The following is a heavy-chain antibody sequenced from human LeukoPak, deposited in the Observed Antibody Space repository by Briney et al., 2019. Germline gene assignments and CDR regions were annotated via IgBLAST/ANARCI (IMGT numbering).Heavy chain of an antibody. Sequence: GRSLRLSCAASGFTFSSYGMHWVRQAPGKELEWVAVIWYDGSNKYYADSVKGRFTISRDNSKNTLYLQMNSLRAEDTAVYYCARVRDTYGDYEPFDPWGQGTLVTVSS. D-gene: IGHD4-17*01. CDR1: GFTFSSYG. J-gene: IGHJ5*02. CDR3: ARVRDTYGDYEPFDP. CDR2: IWYDGSNK. V-gene: IGHV3-33*01.